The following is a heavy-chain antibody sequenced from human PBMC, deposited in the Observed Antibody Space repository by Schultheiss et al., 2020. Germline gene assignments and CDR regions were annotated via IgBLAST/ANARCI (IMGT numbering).Heavy chain of an antibody. CDR1: GFTFSDYY. CDR2: ISYDGSNK. CDR3: AKDLYSSSWEFGAVDY. Sequence: GGSLRLSCAASGFTFSDYYMSWIRQAPGKGLEWVAVISYDGSNKYYADSVKGRFTISRDNSKNMLYLQLDSLRAEDTAVYYCAKDLYSSSWEFGAVDYWGQGTLVTVSS. D-gene: IGHD6-13*01. V-gene: IGHV3-30*18. J-gene: IGHJ4*02.